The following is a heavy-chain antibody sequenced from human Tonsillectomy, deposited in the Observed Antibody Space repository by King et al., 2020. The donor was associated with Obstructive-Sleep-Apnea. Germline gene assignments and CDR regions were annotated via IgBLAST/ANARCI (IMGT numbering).Heavy chain of an antibody. Sequence: VQLVESGGGVVQPGRSLRLSCAASGFTFSSYGMHWVRQAPGKGLEWVAVIWYDGSNKYYSDSVKGRFTISRDNSKTTLYLQMNSRGAEDTAVYYCAKPPVTVTASYYFDYWGQGTLVTVSS. J-gene: IGHJ4*02. CDR3: AKPPVTVTASYYFDY. D-gene: IGHD2-21*02. CDR1: GFTFSSYG. V-gene: IGHV3-33*06. CDR2: IWYDGSNK.